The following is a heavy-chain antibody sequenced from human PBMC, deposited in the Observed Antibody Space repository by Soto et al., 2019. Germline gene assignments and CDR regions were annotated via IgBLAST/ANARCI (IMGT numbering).Heavy chain of an antibody. J-gene: IGHJ6*02. Sequence: SQTLSLTCAISGDSVSSNSAARNWIRQSPSRGLEWLGRTYYRSKWYNDYAVSVKSRITINPDTSKNQFSLQLNSVTPEDTAVYYCARGDVRMVAATNYYYGMDVWGQGTTVTVSS. CDR2: TYYRSKWYN. V-gene: IGHV6-1*01. CDR3: ARGDVRMVAATNYYYGMDV. CDR1: GDSVSSNSAA. D-gene: IGHD2-15*01.